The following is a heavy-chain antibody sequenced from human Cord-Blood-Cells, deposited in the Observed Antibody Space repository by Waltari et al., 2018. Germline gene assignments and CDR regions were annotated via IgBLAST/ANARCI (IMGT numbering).Heavy chain of an antibody. CDR1: GFTFSSYS. CDR2: ISSSSSTI. V-gene: IGHV3-48*01. CDR3: ARNDYYDSSGYYLDAFDI. D-gene: IGHD3-22*01. Sequence: EVQLVESGGGLVQPGGSLRLSCAASGFTFSSYSMNWVRPAPGKGLEWVSYISSSSSTIYYADSVKGRFTISRDNAKNSLYLQMNSLRAEDTAVYYCARNDYYDSSGYYLDAFDIWGQGTMVTVSS. J-gene: IGHJ3*02.